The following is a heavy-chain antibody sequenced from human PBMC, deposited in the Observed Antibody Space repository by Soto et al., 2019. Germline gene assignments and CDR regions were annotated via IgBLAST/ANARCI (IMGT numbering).Heavy chain of an antibody. Sequence: ASVQVSCKVSGYTLTELSMHWVRQAPGKGLEWMGGFDPEDGETIYAQKFQGRVTMTEDTSTDTAYMELSSLRSEDTAVYYCATDRSYDILTGPDAFDIWGQGTMVTVSS. V-gene: IGHV1-24*01. CDR2: FDPEDGET. CDR1: GYTLTELS. CDR3: ATDRSYDILTGPDAFDI. J-gene: IGHJ3*02. D-gene: IGHD3-9*01.